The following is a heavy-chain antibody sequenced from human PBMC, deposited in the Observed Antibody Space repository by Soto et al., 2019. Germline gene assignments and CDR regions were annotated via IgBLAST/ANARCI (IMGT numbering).Heavy chain of an antibody. D-gene: IGHD3-10*01. CDR2: IYHSGST. CDR1: GGSISSGGYS. V-gene: IGHV4-30-2*02. CDR3: ASGGGLPRYY. Sequence: QLQLQESGSGLVKPSQTLSLTCAVSGGSISSGGYSWSWIRQPPGKGLEWIGYIYHSGSTYYNPHIKSRVNISVDRYNNQLSLKLSSVTAADTAVYCCASGGGLPRYYWGQGTLVTVSS. J-gene: IGHJ4*02.